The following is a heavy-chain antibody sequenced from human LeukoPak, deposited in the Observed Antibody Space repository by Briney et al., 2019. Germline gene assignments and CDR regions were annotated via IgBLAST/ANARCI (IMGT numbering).Heavy chain of an antibody. CDR1: GFMFSSYG. V-gene: IGHV3-30*02. CDR3: AKVGSGWYGVDY. Sequence: RGSLRLSCAASGFMFSSYGMHWVRQAPGKGLEWVAFIRYDGTNKYYADSVKGRLTISRDNSKKTLYLEMNSLRAEDTAVYYCAKVGSGWYGVDYWGQGTLVTVSS. J-gene: IGHJ4*02. D-gene: IGHD6-19*01. CDR2: IRYDGTNK.